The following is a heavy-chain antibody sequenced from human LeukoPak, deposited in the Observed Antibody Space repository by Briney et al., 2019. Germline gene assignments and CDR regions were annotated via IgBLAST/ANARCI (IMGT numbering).Heavy chain of an antibody. V-gene: IGHV4-38-2*01. Sequence: SETLSLTCAVSGYSTSSGYYWGWIRQPPGKGLEWIGSIYHSGSTYYNPSLKSRVTISVDTSKNQFSLKLSPVTAADTAVYYCARKERFGEYYFDYWGQGTLVTVSS. D-gene: IGHD3-10*01. CDR2: IYHSGST. J-gene: IGHJ4*02. CDR3: ARKERFGEYYFDY. CDR1: GYSTSSGYY.